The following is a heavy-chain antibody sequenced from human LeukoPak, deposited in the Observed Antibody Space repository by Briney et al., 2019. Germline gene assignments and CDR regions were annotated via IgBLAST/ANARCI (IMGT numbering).Heavy chain of an antibody. D-gene: IGHD6-13*01. J-gene: IGHJ5*02. CDR2: INHSGST. Sequence: SETLSLTCAVYGGSFSGYYWSWIRQPPGKGLEWIGEINHSGSTNYNPSLKSRVTISVDTSKNQFSLKLSSVTAADTAVYYCARGTPASSSWLNWFDPWGQGTLVTVSS. CDR3: ARGTPASSSWLNWFDP. V-gene: IGHV4-34*01. CDR1: GGSFSGYY.